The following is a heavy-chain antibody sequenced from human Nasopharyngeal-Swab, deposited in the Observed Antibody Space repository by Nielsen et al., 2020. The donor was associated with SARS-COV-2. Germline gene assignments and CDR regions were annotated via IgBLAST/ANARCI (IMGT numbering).Heavy chain of an antibody. J-gene: IGHJ5*02. Sequence: SETLSLTCTVSGGSISSYYWSWIRQRPGKGLEWIGYIYYSGSTNYNPSLKSRVTISVDTSKNQFTLKLSSATAADTAVYYCARSPGRQQWLVQEDWFDPWGQGTLVTVSS. CDR3: ARSPGRQQWLVQEDWFDP. V-gene: IGHV4-59*13. CDR2: IYYSGST. CDR1: GGSISSYY. D-gene: IGHD6-19*01.